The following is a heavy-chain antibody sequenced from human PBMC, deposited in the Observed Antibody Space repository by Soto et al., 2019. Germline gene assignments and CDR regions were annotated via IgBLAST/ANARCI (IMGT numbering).Heavy chain of an antibody. D-gene: IGHD3-22*01. V-gene: IGHV4-31*03. CDR2: IYYSGST. Sequence: SETLSLTCTVSGGSISSSSYYWSWIRQHPGKGLEWIGYIYYSGSTYYNPSLKSRVTISVDTSKNQFSLKLSSVTAADTAVYYCAREANYYDSSGYDWFDPWGQGTLVTVSS. CDR1: GGSISSSSYY. J-gene: IGHJ5*02. CDR3: AREANYYDSSGYDWFDP.